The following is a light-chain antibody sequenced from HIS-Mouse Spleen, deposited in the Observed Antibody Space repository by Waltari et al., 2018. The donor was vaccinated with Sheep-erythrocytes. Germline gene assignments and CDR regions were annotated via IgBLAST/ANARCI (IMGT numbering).Light chain of an antibody. CDR1: QSISSY. J-gene: IGKJ2*01. V-gene: IGKV1-39*01. CDR3: QQSYSTPYT. Sequence: DIQMTQSPSSLSASVGDRVTITFRASQSISSYLNWYQQKPGKAPKLLIYAASSLQSGFPSRFSGSGSGTDFTLTISSLQPEDFATYYCQQSYSTPYTFGQGTKLEIK. CDR2: AAS.